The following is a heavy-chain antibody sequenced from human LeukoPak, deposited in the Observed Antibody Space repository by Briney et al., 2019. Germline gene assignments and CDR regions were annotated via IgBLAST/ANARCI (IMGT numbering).Heavy chain of an antibody. V-gene: IGHV3-30*18. J-gene: IGHJ4*02. D-gene: IGHD1-26*01. CDR1: GLTFRTTG. CDR3: AKDPSDSGRAFEY. Sequence: PGTSLRLSCATSGLTFRTTGVHGVRHGPRKGLEWGALMSSDGINTYYADPVKGRFTVSRDSSRDTLSLKMNRVRPDDTAVYYCAKDPSDSGRAFEYWGRGTLVTVSS. CDR2: MSSDGINT.